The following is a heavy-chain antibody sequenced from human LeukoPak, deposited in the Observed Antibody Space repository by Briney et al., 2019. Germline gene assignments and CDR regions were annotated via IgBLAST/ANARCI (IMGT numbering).Heavy chain of an antibody. V-gene: IGHV3-7*01. D-gene: IGHD6-25*01. CDR1: GFTFRDYW. J-gene: IGHJ4*02. CDR2: IKPDGSEK. CDR3: ARNDVAAAGDY. Sequence: GGSLRLSCEVSGFTFRDYWMTWVRQAPGRGLEWVANIKPDGSEKNYVDSVKGRFTISRDDAKNSLFLQMNSLRPEDTAVYFCARNDVAAAGDYWGQGTLVTVSS.